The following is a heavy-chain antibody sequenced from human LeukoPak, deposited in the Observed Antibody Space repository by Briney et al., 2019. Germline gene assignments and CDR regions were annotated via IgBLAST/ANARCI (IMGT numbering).Heavy chain of an antibody. CDR3: ARDRMSRAPTYFHH. CDR1: GFTFDEFA. V-gene: IGHV3-43*02. D-gene: IGHD2-2*01. CDR2: VSGDGGRT. J-gene: IGHJ1*01. Sequence: GGSLRLSCAASGFTFDEFAMHWVRHAPGKGLEWVSFVSGDGGRTDYADSVKGRFTISRDNSKHSLYLQMNSLTAEDTAFYFCARDRMSRAPTYFHHWGQGTLVAVSA.